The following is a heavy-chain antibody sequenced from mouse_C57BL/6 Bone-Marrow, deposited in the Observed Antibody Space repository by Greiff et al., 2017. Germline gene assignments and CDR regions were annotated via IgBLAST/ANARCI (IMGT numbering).Heavy chain of an antibody. V-gene: IGHV3-6*01. CDR3: APIYEGY. D-gene: IGHD2-3*01. Sequence: ESGPGLVKPSQSLSLTCSVTGYSITSGYYWNWIRQFPGNKLEWMGYISYDGSNNYNPSLKNRISITRDTSKNQFFLKLNSVTTEDTATYYCAPIYEGYWGQGTTLTVSS. J-gene: IGHJ2*01. CDR1: GYSITSGYY. CDR2: ISYDGSN.